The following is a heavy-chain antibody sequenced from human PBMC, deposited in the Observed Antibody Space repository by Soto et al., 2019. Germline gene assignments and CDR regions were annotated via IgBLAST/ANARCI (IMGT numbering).Heavy chain of an antibody. J-gene: IGHJ6*02. CDR2: IYYSGST. V-gene: IGHV4-30-4*01. CDR3: ASDPDCSSTSCYAGGMDV. Sequence: QVQLQESGPGLVTPSQTLYLTCTVSVGSISSGDYYWSWIRQPPGKGLEWIGYIYYSGSTYDNPSLKSRVTIPVDATKYQFSLKLSSVTAADTAVYYCASDPDCSSTSCYAGGMDVWGQGTKVTVSS. CDR1: VGSISSGDYY. D-gene: IGHD2-2*01.